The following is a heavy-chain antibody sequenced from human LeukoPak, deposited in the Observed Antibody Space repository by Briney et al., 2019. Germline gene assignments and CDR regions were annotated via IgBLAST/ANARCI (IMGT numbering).Heavy chain of an antibody. V-gene: IGHV1-8*02. Sequence: ASVKVSCKASGYTFTSYYMHWVRQAPGQGLEWMGGIIPIFGTANYAQKFQGRVTMTRNTSISTAYMELSSLRSEDTAVYYCARGLWFGDSVSYYWGQGTLVTVSS. CDR1: GYTFTSYY. J-gene: IGHJ4*02. CDR2: IIPIFGTA. CDR3: ARGLWFGDSVSYY. D-gene: IGHD3-10*01.